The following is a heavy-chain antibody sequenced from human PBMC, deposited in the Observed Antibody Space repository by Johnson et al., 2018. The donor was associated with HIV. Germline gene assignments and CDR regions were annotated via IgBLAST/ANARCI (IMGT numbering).Heavy chain of an antibody. CDR2: IGTAGDT. CDR1: GFTFSSYD. D-gene: IGHD2-15*01. Sequence: VQLVESGGGLKQPGGSLRLSCAASGFTFSSYDMHWVRQATGKGLEWVSTIGTAGDTYYPGSVKGRFTVSREDAKNYLYLQMNSLRAGDTALYYCARAVCRGGRCYSHDAFDIWGQGTMVTVSS. V-gene: IGHV3-13*01. CDR3: ARAVCRGGRCYSHDAFDI. J-gene: IGHJ3*02.